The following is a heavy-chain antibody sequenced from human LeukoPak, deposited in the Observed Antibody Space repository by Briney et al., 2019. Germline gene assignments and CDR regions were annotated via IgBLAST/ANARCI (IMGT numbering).Heavy chain of an antibody. Sequence: VASVKVSCKASGGTFSSYAISWVRQAPGQGLEWMGRIIPILGIANYAQKFQGRVTITADKSTSTAYMELSSLRSEDTAVYYCARDHVVVPAAIGLRAFDTCGQGTMVTVSS. CDR1: GGTFSSYA. CDR2: IIPILGIA. J-gene: IGHJ3*02. D-gene: IGHD2-2*01. CDR3: ARDHVVVPAAIGLRAFDT. V-gene: IGHV1-69*04.